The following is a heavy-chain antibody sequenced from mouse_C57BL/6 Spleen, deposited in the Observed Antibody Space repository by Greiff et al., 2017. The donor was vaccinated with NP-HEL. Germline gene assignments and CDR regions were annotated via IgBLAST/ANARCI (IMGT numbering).Heavy chain of an antibody. D-gene: IGHD1-1*01. J-gene: IGHJ3*01. V-gene: IGHV1-50*01. Sequence: QVQLQQPGAELVKPGASVKLSCKASGYTFTSYWMQWVKQRPGQGLEWIGEIDPSDSYTNYNQKFKGKATLTVDTSSSTAYMQLSSLISEDSAVYYCARDTTVVARAYWGQGTLVTVSA. CDR2: IDPSDSYT. CDR3: ARDTTVVARAY. CDR1: GYTFTSYW.